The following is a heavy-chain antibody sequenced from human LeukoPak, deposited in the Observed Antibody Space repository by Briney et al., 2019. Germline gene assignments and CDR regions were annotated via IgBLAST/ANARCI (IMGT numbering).Heavy chain of an antibody. CDR1: GGTFSSYA. D-gene: IGHD4-23*01. CDR2: IIPIFGTA. CDR3: AREPTGYETPN. V-gene: IGHV1-69*13. J-gene: IGHJ4*02. Sequence: GASVKVSCKASGGTFSSYAISWVRQAPGQGLEWMGGIIPIFGTANYAQKFQGRVTITADESTSTAYMELSSLRSGDTAVYYCAREPTGYETPNWGQGTLVTVSS.